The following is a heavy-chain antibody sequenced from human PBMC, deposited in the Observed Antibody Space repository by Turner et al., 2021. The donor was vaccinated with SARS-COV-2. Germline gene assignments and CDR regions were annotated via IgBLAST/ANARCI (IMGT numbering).Heavy chain of an antibody. CDR1: CYTFNSYG. CDR2: ISVYNGNT. D-gene: IGHD2-2*02. J-gene: IGHJ6*02. V-gene: IGHV1-18*04. Sequence: QVQLVQSGAEVKKPGASVKVSCKASCYTFNSYGISWVRQAPGQGLEWMGWISVYNGNTNYAQKLQGRVTMTTDTSTSTAYMELRSLRSDDTAVYYCATEGYCSSTSCYRGQYYYYGMDVWGQGTTVTVSS. CDR3: ATEGYCSSTSCYRGQYYYYGMDV.